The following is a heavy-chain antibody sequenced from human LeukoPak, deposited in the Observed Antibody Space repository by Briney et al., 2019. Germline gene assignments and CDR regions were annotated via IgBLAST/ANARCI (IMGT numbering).Heavy chain of an antibody. D-gene: IGHD4-4*01. J-gene: IGHJ6*02. CDR1: GGSISSCY. Sequence: SETLSLTCTVSGGSISSCYWSWIRQPPGKGLEWIGYIYYSGSTNYNPSLKSRVTISVDTSKNQFSLKLSSVTAADTAVYYCARRSGNSDYYYYGMDVWGQGTTVTVSS. CDR2: IYYSGST. CDR3: ARRSGNSDYYYYGMDV. V-gene: IGHV4-59*08.